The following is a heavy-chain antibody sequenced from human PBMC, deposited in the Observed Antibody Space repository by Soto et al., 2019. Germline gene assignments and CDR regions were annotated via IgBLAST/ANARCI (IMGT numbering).Heavy chain of an antibody. D-gene: IGHD3-3*01. J-gene: IGHJ6*02. CDR2: IYPGDSDT. V-gene: IGHV5-51*01. Sequence: GEALKISCEGSGYSFTSYWIGWVRQMPGKGLERMGIIYPGDSDTRYSPSFQGQVTISADKSISTAYLQWSSLKASDTAMYYCARQGIFGVVSYYYYGMDVWGQGTTVNVSS. CDR1: GYSFTSYW. CDR3: ARQGIFGVVSYYYYGMDV.